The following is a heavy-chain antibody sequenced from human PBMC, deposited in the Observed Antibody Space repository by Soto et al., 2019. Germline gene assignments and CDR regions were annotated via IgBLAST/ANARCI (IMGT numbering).Heavy chain of an antibody. V-gene: IGHV3-7*03. J-gene: IGHJ6*02. CDR2: IKADGTEK. CDR3: VTAVRGYNANGDL. CDR1: GFTFSSYW. D-gene: IGHD5-12*01. Sequence: GGSLRLSCVGSGFTFSSYWMGWVRQTPGKGLEWVATIKADGTEKYYVDSVKGRFTFSRDNAKTSVYLEMNSLRAEDTAVYYCVTAVRGYNANGDLRSQGTTVTVSS.